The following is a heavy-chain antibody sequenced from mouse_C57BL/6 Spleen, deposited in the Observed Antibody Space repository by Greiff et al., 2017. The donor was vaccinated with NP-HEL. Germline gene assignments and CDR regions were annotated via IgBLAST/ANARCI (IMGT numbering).Heavy chain of an antibody. D-gene: IGHD1-1*01. CDR1: GYSFTDYN. V-gene: IGHV1-39*01. CDR3: ARWLLGSSPYYAMDY. Sequence: EVQLQESGPELVKPGASVKISCKASGYSFTDYNMNWVKQSNGKSLEWIGVINPNYGTTSYNQKFKGKATLTVDQSSSTAYMQLNSLTSEDSAVYYCARWLLGSSPYYAMDYWGQGTSVTVSS. CDR2: INPNYGTT. J-gene: IGHJ4*01.